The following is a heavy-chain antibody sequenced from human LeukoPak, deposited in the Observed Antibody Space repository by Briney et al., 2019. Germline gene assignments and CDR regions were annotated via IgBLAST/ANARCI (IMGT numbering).Heavy chain of an antibody. CDR3: TRDPGYDYVWGSYRADY. J-gene: IGHJ4*02. CDR1: GFIFYSYA. V-gene: IGHV3-64*01. D-gene: IGHD3-16*02. CDR2: ITSSGSST. Sequence: GGSLRLSCAASGFIFYSYAMHWVRQAPGRGLEYVSAITSSGSSTFYANSVKGRFTISRDNSKNTLYLQMGSLRPDDMAVYYCTRDPGYDYVWGSYRADYWGQGTLVTVSS.